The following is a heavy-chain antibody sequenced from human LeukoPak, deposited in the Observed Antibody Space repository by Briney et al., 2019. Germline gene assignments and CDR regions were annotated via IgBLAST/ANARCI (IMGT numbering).Heavy chain of an antibody. CDR2: IYTSGST. Sequence: SETLSLTCTVSGGSISSYYWSWIRQPAGKGLEWIGRIYTSGSTNYNPSLKSRVTMSVDTSKNQFSLKLSSVTAADTAVYYCARGHYYYDSSGYEFDYWGQGTLVTVSS. CDR1: GGSISSYY. D-gene: IGHD3-22*01. J-gene: IGHJ4*02. V-gene: IGHV4-4*07. CDR3: ARGHYYYDSSGYEFDY.